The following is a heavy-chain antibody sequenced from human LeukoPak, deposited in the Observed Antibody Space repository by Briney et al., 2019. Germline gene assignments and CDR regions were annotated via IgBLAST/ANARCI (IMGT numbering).Heavy chain of an antibody. V-gene: IGHV1-69*13. CDR3: AGTHYYDSSGYYYVAAGDY. CDR2: IIPIFGTA. D-gene: IGHD3-22*01. CDR1: GGTFSSYA. J-gene: IGHJ4*02. Sequence: SVTVSCKASGGTFSSYAISWVRQAPGQGLEWMGGIIPIFGTANYAQKFQGRVTITADESTSTAYMELSSLRSEDTAVYYCAGTHYYDSSGYYYVAAGDYWGQGTLVTVSS.